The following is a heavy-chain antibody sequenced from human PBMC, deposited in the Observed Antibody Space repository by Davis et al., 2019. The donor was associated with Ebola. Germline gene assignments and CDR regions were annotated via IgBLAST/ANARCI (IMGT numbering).Heavy chain of an antibody. D-gene: IGHD1-26*01. J-gene: IGHJ4*02. CDR2: ISGYNGNT. V-gene: IGHV1-18*01. CDR3: ARRYSGSHDY. CDR1: GGTFSSYA. Sequence: ASVKVSCKASGGTFSSYAISWVRQAPGQGLEWMGWISGYNGNTNYAQRLQGRVTMTTDTSTSTAYMELRSLRSDDTAVYYCARRYSGSHDYWGQGTLVTVSS.